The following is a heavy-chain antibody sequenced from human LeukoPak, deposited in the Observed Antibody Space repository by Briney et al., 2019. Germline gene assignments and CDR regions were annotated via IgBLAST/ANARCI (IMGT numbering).Heavy chain of an antibody. CDR1: GFTLSSYA. J-gene: IGHJ4*02. CDR3: SKDQVAAGYFYFDY. CDR2: ISGGGGST. D-gene: IGHD6-13*01. V-gene: IGHV3-23*01. Sequence: GGSLRLSCAASGFTLSSYAMSWVRQAPGKGLEWVSAISGGGGSTYYADSVKGRFTISRDNSKNTLYLQMNSLRAEDTAVYYCSKDQVAAGYFYFDYWGQGTLVTVSS.